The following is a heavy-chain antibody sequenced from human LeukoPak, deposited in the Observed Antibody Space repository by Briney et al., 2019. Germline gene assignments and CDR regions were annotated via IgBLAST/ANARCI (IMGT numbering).Heavy chain of an antibody. CDR3: ARADIGWNPADY. J-gene: IGHJ4*02. CDR1: GGSINNNY. D-gene: IGHD1-1*01. Sequence: PSETLSLTCTVSGGSINNNYWSWFRQSPGKGLEWIGYIYYNGNTNYNTSLESRVTISVDTSKNQIHLRLSSVTAADTAVYYCARADIGWNPADYWGQGTLVIVSS. CDR2: IYYNGNT. V-gene: IGHV4-59*01.